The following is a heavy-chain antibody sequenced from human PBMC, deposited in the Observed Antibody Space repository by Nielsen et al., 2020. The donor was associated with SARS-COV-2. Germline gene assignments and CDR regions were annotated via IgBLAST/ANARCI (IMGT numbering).Heavy chain of an antibody. CDR2: IKQDGSEK. V-gene: IGHV3-7*01. CDR3: ARDVFYDTGAFDI. D-gene: IGHD2/OR15-2a*01. Sequence: ETLSLTCAASGFTFSSYWMSWVRQAPGKGLEWVANIKQDGSEKYYVDSVKGRFTISRDNAKNSLYLQMNSLRAEDTAVYYCARDVFYDTGAFDIWGQGTMVTVSS. CDR1: GFTFSSYW. J-gene: IGHJ3*02.